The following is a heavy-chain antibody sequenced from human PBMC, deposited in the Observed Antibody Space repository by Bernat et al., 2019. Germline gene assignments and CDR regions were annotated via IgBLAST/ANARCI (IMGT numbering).Heavy chain of an antibody. CDR3: ARIPRVVAATRRLVVDP. V-gene: IGHV4-39*01. D-gene: IGHD2-15*01. J-gene: IGHJ5*02. Sequence: QLQLQESGPGLVKPSETLSLTCTVSGGSISSSSYYWGWIRQPPGKGLEWIGSIYYSGSTYYNPSLKSRVTISVDTSKNQFSLKLSSVTAADTAVYYCARIPRVVAATRRLVVDPWGQGTLVTVSS. CDR2: IYYSGST. CDR1: GGSISSSSYY.